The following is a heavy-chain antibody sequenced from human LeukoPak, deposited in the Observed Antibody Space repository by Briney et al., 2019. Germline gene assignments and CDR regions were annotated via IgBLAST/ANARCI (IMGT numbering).Heavy chain of an antibody. V-gene: IGHV3-23*01. CDR3: AKGGSSSWYYFDS. CDR1: GFTFNDYA. CDR2: ISGGGGAT. J-gene: IGHJ4*02. D-gene: IGHD6-13*01. Sequence: PGGSLRLSCAASGFTFNDYAMSWVRQAPGRGLEWVSAISGGGGATYYADSVKGRFTISRGNSKNTLYLQMDSLRAEDTAVYYCAKGGSSSWYYFDSWGQGTLVTVSS.